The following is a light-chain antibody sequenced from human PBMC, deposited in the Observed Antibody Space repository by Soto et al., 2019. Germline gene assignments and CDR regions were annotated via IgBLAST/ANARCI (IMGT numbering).Light chain of an antibody. CDR1: SGHSNYA. V-gene: IGLV4-69*01. CDR3: QTWGTGIVI. CDR2: LNRDGSH. J-gene: IGLJ2*01. Sequence: QLVLTQSPSASASLGASVKLTCTLSSGHSNYAIAWQQQQPEKGPRDLMKLNRDGSHSKGDGIPNRFPGSSSGAERYLTISSLQSEDEADYYCQTWGTGIVIFGGGTKLTVL.